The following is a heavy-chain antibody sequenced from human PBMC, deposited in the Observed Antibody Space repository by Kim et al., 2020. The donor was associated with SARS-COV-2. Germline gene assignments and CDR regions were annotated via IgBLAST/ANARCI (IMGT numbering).Heavy chain of an antibody. J-gene: IGHJ6*02. CDR2: IYHTGRT. V-gene: IGHV4-4*02. CDR3: ARTPDYYFGMDV. Sequence: SETLSLTCAVSGASTSNSNWWCWVRQPPEKGLEWIGEIYHTGRTNYNPSLKSRVTISADKSKNQISLKLTSVTAADTAVYYCARTPDYYFGMDVWGQGTTVTVSS. CDR1: GASTSNSNW.